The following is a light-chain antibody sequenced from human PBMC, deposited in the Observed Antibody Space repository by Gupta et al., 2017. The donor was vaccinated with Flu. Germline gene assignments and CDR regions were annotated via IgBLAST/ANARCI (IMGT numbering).Light chain of an antibody. CDR2: DES. CDR3: QQNDIPHLT. J-gene: IGKJ4*01. V-gene: IGKV1-39*01. Sequence: DIQMTQSPSSLSASVGDRVIVSCRASQNIGPYLNWYKHKAGKAPTLRIYDESSLQDGVPSRCSGSGYGNDCTLSISGLQREECGNYYCQQNDIPHLTFGGGHKV. CDR1: QNIGPY.